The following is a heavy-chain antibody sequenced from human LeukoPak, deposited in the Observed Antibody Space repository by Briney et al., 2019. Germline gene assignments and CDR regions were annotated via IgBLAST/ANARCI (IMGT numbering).Heavy chain of an antibody. V-gene: IGHV3-11*05. Sequence: PGGSLRLSCAASGFSFSDNYMSWIRQAPGKGLEWVSYISNSGSYTNYPDSVKGRFTISRDNAKNSLYLQMNSLRDEDTAVYYCARGNDFWRVWGQGTTVTVSS. CDR3: ARGNDFWRV. J-gene: IGHJ6*02. CDR2: ISNSGSYT. CDR1: GFSFSDNY. D-gene: IGHD3-3*01.